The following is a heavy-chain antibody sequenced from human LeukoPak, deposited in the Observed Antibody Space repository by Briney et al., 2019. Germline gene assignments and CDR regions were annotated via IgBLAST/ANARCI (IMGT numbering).Heavy chain of an antibody. V-gene: IGHV3-11*04. J-gene: IGHJ6*03. D-gene: IGHD1-26*01. CDR2: ISSSGSTI. Sequence: PGGSLRLSCAASGFTFSDYYMNWIRQAPGKGLEWVSYISSSGSTIYYADSVKGRFTISRDNAKDSLYLQMNSLGPEDTAVYYCARDPYSGNYGNYYYYYMDVWGKGTTVTISS. CDR3: ARDPYSGNYGNYYYYYMDV. CDR1: GFTFSDYY.